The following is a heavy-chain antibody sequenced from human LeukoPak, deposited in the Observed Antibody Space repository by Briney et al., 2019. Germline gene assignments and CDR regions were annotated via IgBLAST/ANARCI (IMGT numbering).Heavy chain of an antibody. Sequence: SQTLSLTCTVSGGSISSGSYYWSWIRQPAGKGLEWIGRIYTSGSTNYNPSLKSQVTISVDTSKNQFSLKLSSVTAADTAVYYCARSRSGYPDYWGQGTLVTVSS. D-gene: IGHD5-18*01. CDR2: IYTSGST. V-gene: IGHV4-61*02. J-gene: IGHJ4*02. CDR1: GGSISSGSYY. CDR3: ARSRSGYPDY.